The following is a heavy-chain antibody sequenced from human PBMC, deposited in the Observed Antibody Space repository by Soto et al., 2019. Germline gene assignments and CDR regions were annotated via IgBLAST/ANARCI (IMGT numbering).Heavy chain of an antibody. D-gene: IGHD3-22*01. CDR2: IYHSGST. Sequence: SETLSLTCAVSGGSISSGGYSWSWIRQPPGKGLEWIGYIYHSGSTYYNPSLKSRVTISVDRSKNQFSLKLSSVTAADTAVYYCARGTYYDSSALDWGQGTLVTVSS. V-gene: IGHV4-30-2*01. J-gene: IGHJ4*02. CDR3: ARGTYYDSSALD. CDR1: GGSISSGGYS.